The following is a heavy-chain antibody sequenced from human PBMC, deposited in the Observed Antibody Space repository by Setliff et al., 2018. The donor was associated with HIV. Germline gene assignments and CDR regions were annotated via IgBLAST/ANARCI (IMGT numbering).Heavy chain of an antibody. CDR2: IRTKAHGGTT. D-gene: IGHD2-2*01. CDR1: GFSFGDFA. CDR3: LLYCSGTSCHLPDV. Sequence: PGGSLRLSCTASGFSFGDFALNWVRQAPGKGLEWIGFIRTKAHGGTTEYAASVRGRFTISRDDSESIAYLQMNSLKTEDTAVYYCLLYCSGTSCHLPDVWGQGTTVTVSS. V-gene: IGHV3-49*04. J-gene: IGHJ6*02.